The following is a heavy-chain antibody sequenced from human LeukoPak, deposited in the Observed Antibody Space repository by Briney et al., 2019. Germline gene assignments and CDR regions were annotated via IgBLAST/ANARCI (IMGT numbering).Heavy chain of an antibody. V-gene: IGHV3-23*01. Sequence: GGSLRLSCAASGFSFSSYGMSWVRQAPGKGLEWVSVISGSGDSTYYEDSVKGRFTISRDNSKNTLYLQMNSLRAEDTAVYYCAKAPYCSSSSCYRHMDVWGKGTTVTISS. D-gene: IGHD2-2*01. CDR2: ISGSGDST. CDR1: GFSFSSYG. J-gene: IGHJ6*03. CDR3: AKAPYCSSSSCYRHMDV.